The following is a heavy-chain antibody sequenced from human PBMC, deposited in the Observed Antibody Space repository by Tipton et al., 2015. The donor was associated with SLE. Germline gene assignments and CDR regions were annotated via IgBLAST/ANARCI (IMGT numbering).Heavy chain of an antibody. CDR1: GGSISTSHY. V-gene: IGHV4-30-4*08. CDR2: IYYNGST. J-gene: IGHJ4*02. Sequence: TLSLTCTVSGGSISTSHYWSWIRQPPGKGLEWIGYIYYNGSTYYYPTLKSRVTISVDTSKNQFSLKLSSVTAADTAVYYCARGLGGGLRYFDGSYPDFDYWGKGTLVTVSS. D-gene: IGHD3-9*01. CDR3: ARGLGGGLRYFDGSYPDFDY.